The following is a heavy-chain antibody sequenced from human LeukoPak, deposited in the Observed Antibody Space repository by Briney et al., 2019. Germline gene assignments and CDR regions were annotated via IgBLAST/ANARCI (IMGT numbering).Heavy chain of an antibody. CDR2: ISYDGSNK. J-gene: IGHJ6*02. Sequence: GGSLRLSCAASGFTFSSYGMPWVRQAPGKGLEWVAVISYDGSNKYYADSVKGRFTISRDNSKNTLYLQMNSLRAEDTAVYYRAKDAYSGSYFYYYYGMDVWGQGTTVTVSS. CDR1: GFTFSSYG. V-gene: IGHV3-30*18. CDR3: AKDAYSGSYFYYYYGMDV. D-gene: IGHD1-26*01.